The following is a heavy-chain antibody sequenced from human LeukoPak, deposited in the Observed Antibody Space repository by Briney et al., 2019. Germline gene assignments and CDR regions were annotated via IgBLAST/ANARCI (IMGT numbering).Heavy chain of an antibody. D-gene: IGHD2-2*01. CDR1: GGSISSSSYY. CDR3: ARRGSSTGYFDY. CDR2: ISSSGTT. J-gene: IGHJ4*02. Sequence: PSETLSLTCTVSGGSISSSSYYWSWIRQPAGKGLEWIGRISSSGTTNYNPSLKSRVTMSVDTSKNQFSLKLSSVTAADTAVYYCARRGSSTGYFDYWGQGTLVTVSS. V-gene: IGHV4-61*02.